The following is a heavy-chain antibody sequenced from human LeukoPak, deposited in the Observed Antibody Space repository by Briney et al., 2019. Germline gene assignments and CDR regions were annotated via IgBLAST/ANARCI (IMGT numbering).Heavy chain of an antibody. D-gene: IGHD5-12*01. CDR1: GGSFSGYY. Sequence: PSETLSLTCAVYGGSFSGYYWSWIRQPPGKGLEWIGEINHSGSTNYNPSLKSRVTISVDTSKSQFSLKLSSVTAADTAVYYCARGRGYIVATRLDYWGQGTLVTVSS. CDR2: INHSGST. J-gene: IGHJ4*02. V-gene: IGHV4-34*01. CDR3: ARGRGYIVATRLDY.